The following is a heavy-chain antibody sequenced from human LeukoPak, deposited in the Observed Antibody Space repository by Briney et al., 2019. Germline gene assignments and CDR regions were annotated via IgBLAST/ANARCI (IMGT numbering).Heavy chain of an antibody. V-gene: IGHV3-74*01. CDR3: ARGKRGVGDSYSYFDY. CDR2: INRDGRSA. D-gene: IGHD2-21*02. Sequence: GGSLRLSCTASGFTLFDYWMHWVRQAPGEGLVWVSRINRDGRSAGYADFVRGRFSISRDNAKNTVSLQMDNLRVEDTAVYFCARGKRGVGDSYSYFDYWGQGALVTASS. J-gene: IGHJ4*02. CDR1: GFTLFDYW.